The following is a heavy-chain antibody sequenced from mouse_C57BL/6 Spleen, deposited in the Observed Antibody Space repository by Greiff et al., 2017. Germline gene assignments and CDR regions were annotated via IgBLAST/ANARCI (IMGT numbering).Heavy chain of an antibody. Sequence: EVKLVESGGDLVKPGGSLKLSCAASGFTFSSYGMSWVRQTPDKRLEWVATISSGGSYTYYPDSVKGRFTISRDNAKNTLYLQMSSLKSEDTAMYYCARRGGRTAQATGAMDYWGQGTSVTVSS. J-gene: IGHJ4*01. CDR3: ARRGGRTAQATGAMDY. CDR1: GFTFSSYG. CDR2: ISSGGSYT. D-gene: IGHD3-2*02. V-gene: IGHV5-6*02.